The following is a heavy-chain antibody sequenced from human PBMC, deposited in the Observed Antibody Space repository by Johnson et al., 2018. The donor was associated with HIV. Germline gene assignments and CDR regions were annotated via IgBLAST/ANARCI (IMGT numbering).Heavy chain of an antibody. V-gene: IGHV3-48*03. CDR3: ARVRTGDSSGYHDAFDV. D-gene: IGHD3-22*01. CDR2: ISGSGGST. CDR1: GFTFSSYE. J-gene: IGHJ3*01. Sequence: VQLVESGGGLVQPGGSLRLSCAASGFTFSSYEMNWVRQAPGKGLAWLSYISGSGGSTYYADSVKGRFTISRDNAKNSLYLQMNSLRAEDTAVYYCARVRTGDSSGYHDAFDVWGQGTMVTVSS.